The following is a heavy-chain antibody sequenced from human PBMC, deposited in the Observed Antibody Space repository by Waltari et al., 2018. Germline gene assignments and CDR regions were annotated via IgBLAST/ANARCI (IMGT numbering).Heavy chain of an antibody. Sequence: QVTLKESGPVLVKPTETLTLTCTVSGFSLSNARMGVSWIRQPPGKALEWLAHIFSNDEKSYSTSLKSRLTISKDTSKSQVVLTMTNMDPLDTATYYCARIDRGGGSYYEDYWGQGTLVTVSS. D-gene: IGHD1-26*01. CDR1: GFSLSNARMG. J-gene: IGHJ4*02. CDR3: ARIDRGGGSYYEDY. V-gene: IGHV2-26*01. CDR2: IFSNDEK.